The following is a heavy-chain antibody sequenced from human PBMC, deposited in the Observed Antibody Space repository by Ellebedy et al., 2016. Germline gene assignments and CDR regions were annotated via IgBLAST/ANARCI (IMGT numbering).Heavy chain of an antibody. Sequence: GGSLRLSCAASGFTFSNYVIHWVRQAPGKGLEWVAVMSSDGIHIFYADSVKGRFTISRDNSKNTLYLQMSSLRPEDSALYYCARRVEKIRVAGADYLDYWGPGTLVTVSS. CDR3: ARRVEKIRVAGADYLDY. V-gene: IGHV3-30-3*01. D-gene: IGHD6-19*01. CDR1: GFTFSNYV. J-gene: IGHJ4*02. CDR2: MSSDGIHI.